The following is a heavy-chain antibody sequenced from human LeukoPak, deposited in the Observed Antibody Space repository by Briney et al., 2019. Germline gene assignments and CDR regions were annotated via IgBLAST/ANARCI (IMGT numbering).Heavy chain of an antibody. CDR1: GGSFSGYY. CDR3: ASKDGYNWVRAFDI. V-gene: IGHV4-59*10. CDR2: IYTSGST. Sequence: SETLSLTCAVYGGSFSGYYWSWIRQPAGKGLEWIGRIYTSGSTNYNPSLKSRVTISVDTSKNQFSLKLSSVTAADTAVYYCASKDGYNWVRAFDIWGQGTMVTASS. D-gene: IGHD5-24*01. J-gene: IGHJ3*02.